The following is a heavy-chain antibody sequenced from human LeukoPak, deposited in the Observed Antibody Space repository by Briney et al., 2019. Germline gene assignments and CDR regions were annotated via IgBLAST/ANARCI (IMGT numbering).Heavy chain of an antibody. Sequence: PGGTLSLSCAVYGGSFSGYYWSWVRQPPGKGLEWIGEINHSGSTNYNPYPKSRVTISVDTSKNQFSLKLSSVTAADTAVYYCARYIVVVPAAKPSYYYGMDVWGKGTTVTVSS. D-gene: IGHD2-2*01. J-gene: IGHJ6*04. CDR2: INHSGST. V-gene: IGHV4-34*01. CDR1: GGSFSGYY. CDR3: ARYIVVVPAAKPSYYYGMDV.